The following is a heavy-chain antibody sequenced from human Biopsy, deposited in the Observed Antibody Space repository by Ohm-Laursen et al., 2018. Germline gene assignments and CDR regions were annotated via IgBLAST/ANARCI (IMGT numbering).Heavy chain of an antibody. CDR2: ISSRSSDI. V-gene: IGHV3-21*01. J-gene: IGHJ4*02. CDR1: GFIFSTYT. Sequence: GSLRLSCTASGFIFSTYTMNWVRQAPGEGLEWVSSISSRSSDIYYADSVKGRFTISRDNAKNSLFLHMNSLRAEDTAVYYCARGPSGVATIGRGQGTLVTVSS. D-gene: IGHD5-24*01. CDR3: ARGPSGVATIG.